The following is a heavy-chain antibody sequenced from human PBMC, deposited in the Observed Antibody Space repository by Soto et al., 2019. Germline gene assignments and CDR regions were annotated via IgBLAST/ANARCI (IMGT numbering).Heavy chain of an antibody. Sequence: PGGSLRLSCAASGFTFSDHYMDWVRQAPGKGLEWVGRTRNKANSYTTEYAASVKGRFTISRDDSKNSLYLQMNSLKTEDTAVYYCARERHGTGRRLDAFDIWGQGTMVTVSS. CDR2: TRNKANSYTT. J-gene: IGHJ3*02. V-gene: IGHV3-72*01. CDR3: ARERHGTGRRLDAFDI. D-gene: IGHD1-26*01. CDR1: GFTFSDHY.